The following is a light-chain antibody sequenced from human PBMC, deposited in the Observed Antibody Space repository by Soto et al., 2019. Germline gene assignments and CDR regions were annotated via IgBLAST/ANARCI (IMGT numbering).Light chain of an antibody. CDR1: SSDVGGYNY. CDR3: TSYRSSSSPVV. CDR2: EVT. Sequence: QSVLTQPASVSGSPGQSITISCTGTSSDVGGYNYVSWYQHHPGKAPKLMIYEVTNRPSGVSNRFSGSKSGNTASLTISGLQAEDEADYYCTSYRSSSSPVVFGGGTKLTVL. J-gene: IGLJ2*01. V-gene: IGLV2-14*01.